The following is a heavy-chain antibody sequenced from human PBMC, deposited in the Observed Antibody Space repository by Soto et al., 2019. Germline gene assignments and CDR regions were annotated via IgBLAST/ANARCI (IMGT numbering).Heavy chain of an antibody. V-gene: IGHV2-26*01. J-gene: IGHJ4*02. CDR2: IFSNDEK. CDR3: ARIRAYYYGSVSLTDFDY. D-gene: IGHD3-10*01. Sequence: QVTLKESGPVLVKPTETLTLTCTVSGFSLSNARMGVSWIRQPPGKALEWLAHIFSNDEKSYSTSLKSRLTISKDTSKGQVVLTMTNMDPVDTATYYCARIRAYYYGSVSLTDFDYWGQGTLVTVSS. CDR1: GFSLSNARMG.